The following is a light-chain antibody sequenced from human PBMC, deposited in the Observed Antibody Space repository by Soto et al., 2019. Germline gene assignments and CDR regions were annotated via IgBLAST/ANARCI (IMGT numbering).Light chain of an antibody. CDR2: GAS. CDR1: QSVSNN. Sequence: EIVLTQSPDTLSLSPGERATLSCRASQSVSNNLAWYQQKAGQAPRLLIYGASTRATGIPARFSGSGSGTEFTLTITSLQSEDFAVYYCQQYNNWWTFGQGTKVDIK. CDR3: QQYNNWWT. V-gene: IGKV3D-15*01. J-gene: IGKJ1*01.